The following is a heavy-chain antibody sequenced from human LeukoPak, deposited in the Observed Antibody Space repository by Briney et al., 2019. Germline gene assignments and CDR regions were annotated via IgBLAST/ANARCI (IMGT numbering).Heavy chain of an antibody. CDR1: GGSISSGGYY. CDR2: IYYSGST. CDR3: ARVGMGRDIVVVPAAAAFDY. D-gene: IGHD2-2*01. Sequence: PSETLSLTCTVSGGSISSGGYYWSWIRQHPGKGLEWIGYIYYSGSTYYNPSLKSRVTISVDTSKNQFSLKLSSVTAADTAVYYRARVGMGRDIVVVPAAAAFDYWGQGTLVTVSS. J-gene: IGHJ4*02. V-gene: IGHV4-31*03.